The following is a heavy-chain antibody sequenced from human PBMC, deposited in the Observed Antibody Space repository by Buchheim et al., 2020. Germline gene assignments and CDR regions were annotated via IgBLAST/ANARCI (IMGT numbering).Heavy chain of an antibody. J-gene: IGHJ5*02. V-gene: IGHV4-4*02. CDR3: ARHENYGDYNWFNP. CDR1: GASISSRNW. CDR2: IYYSGST. D-gene: IGHD4-17*01. Sequence: QVQLQESGPGLVKPSGTLSLTCSVSGASISSRNWWTWVRQSPGKGLEWIGSIYYSGSTYYNPSLKSRVTISVDTSKNQFSLKLSSVTAADTAVYYCARHENYGDYNWFNPWGQGTL.